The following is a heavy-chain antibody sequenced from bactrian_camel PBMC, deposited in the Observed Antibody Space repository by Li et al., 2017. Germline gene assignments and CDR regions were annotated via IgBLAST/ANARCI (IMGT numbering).Heavy chain of an antibody. J-gene: IGHJ6*01. CDR3: AADGVSPRCGGYSLVADFGY. D-gene: IGHD7*01. CDR2: IDSSGRE. V-gene: IGHV3S53*01. CDR1: GGIFTNNS. Sequence: HVQLVESGGGSVQAGGSLRLSCVASGGIFTNNSMGWFRQAPGAEREGVASIDSSGRETYADSVKDRFTISKDNAKNTLYLQMNSLKSEDTAMYYCAADGVSPRCGGYSLVADFGYWGQRTQVTVS.